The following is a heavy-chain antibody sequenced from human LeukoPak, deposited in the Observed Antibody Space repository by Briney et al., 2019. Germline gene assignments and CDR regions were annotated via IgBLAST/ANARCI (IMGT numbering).Heavy chain of an antibody. D-gene: IGHD4-11*01. J-gene: IGHJ4*02. Sequence: AGGSLRLSCAASGFTFSSYSMNWVRQAPGKGLEWVSSISSSSSYIYYADSVKGRFTISRDNAKNSLHLQMNSLRAEDTAVYYCARLGGYSKSFDYWGQGTLVTVSS. CDR3: ARLGGYSKSFDY. V-gene: IGHV3-21*03. CDR1: GFTFSSYS. CDR2: ISSSSSYI.